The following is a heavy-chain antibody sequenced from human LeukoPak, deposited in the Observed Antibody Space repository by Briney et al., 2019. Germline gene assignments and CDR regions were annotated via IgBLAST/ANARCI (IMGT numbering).Heavy chain of an antibody. V-gene: IGHV1-18*01. Sequence: GASVKVSCKASGYTFTSYGISWVRQAPGQGLEWMGWISAYNGNTNYAQKLQGRVTMTTDTSTSTAYMELRSLRSDDTAVYYCARKDSYSYGSYYYGMGVWGQGTTVTVSS. CDR2: ISAYNGNT. J-gene: IGHJ6*02. D-gene: IGHD5-18*01. CDR1: GYTFTSYG. CDR3: ARKDSYSYGSYYYGMGV.